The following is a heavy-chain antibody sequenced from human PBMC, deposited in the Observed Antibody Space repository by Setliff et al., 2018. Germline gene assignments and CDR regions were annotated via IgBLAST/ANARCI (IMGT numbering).Heavy chain of an antibody. V-gene: IGHV1-24*01. CDR1: GYTLTELS. Sequence: ASVKVSCKVSGYTLTELSRHWVRQAPGKGLEWMGGFDPEDGETIYAQKFQGRVTMTEDTSTDTAYMELSSLRSEDTAVYYCATGGTYGSGSSYDYWGQGTPVTVSS. CDR2: FDPEDGET. D-gene: IGHD3-10*01. CDR3: ATGGTYGSGSSYDY. J-gene: IGHJ4*02.